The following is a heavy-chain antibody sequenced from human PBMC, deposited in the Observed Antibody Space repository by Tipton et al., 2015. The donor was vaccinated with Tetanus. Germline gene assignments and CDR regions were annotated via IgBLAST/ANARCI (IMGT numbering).Heavy chain of an antibody. CDR2: ISYDGSIK. Sequence: SLRLSCAASGFTFSSYAMHWVRQAPGKGLEWVSIISYDGSIKYYIDSVKGRFTISRDNSKNTVYLQMNSLRAEDTAVYYCAKRYCSGGSCYHLEGCAFDIWGQGTMVTVSS. CDR3: AKRYCSGGSCYHLEGCAFDI. D-gene: IGHD2-15*01. V-gene: IGHV3-30*18. J-gene: IGHJ3*02. CDR1: GFTFSSYA.